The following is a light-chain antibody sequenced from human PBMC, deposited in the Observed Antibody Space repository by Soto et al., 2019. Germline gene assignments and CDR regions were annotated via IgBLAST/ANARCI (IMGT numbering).Light chain of an antibody. Sequence: EIVMTQSPATLSVSPGERATLSCRASRNINRKLAWYRQNPGQAPRLLISGASTRATGIPARFSGSGSGTEFTLTLSSLQSEDFAVYYCQQYYDYPPLIFGGGTKVEIK. J-gene: IGKJ4*01. CDR3: QQYYDYPPLI. CDR2: GAS. V-gene: IGKV3-15*01. CDR1: RNINRK.